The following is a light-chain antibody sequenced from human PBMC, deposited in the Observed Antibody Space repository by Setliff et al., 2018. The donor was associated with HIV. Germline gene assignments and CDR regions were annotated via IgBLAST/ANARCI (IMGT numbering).Light chain of an antibody. CDR3: CSYTSSNTDV. CDR1: SSDVGAYNH. V-gene: IGLV2-14*01. J-gene: IGLJ1*01. CDR2: EVS. Sequence: QSALTQPASVSGSPGQSITISCTGTSSDVGAYNHVSWYQQYPGKAPKLMIYEVSNRPSGVSNRFSGSKSGNTASLTISGLQAEDEADYYCCSYTSSNTDVFGTGTKVTVL.